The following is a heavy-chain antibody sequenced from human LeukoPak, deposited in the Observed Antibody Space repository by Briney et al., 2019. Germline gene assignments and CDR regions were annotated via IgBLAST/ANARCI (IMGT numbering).Heavy chain of an antibody. CDR2: IYYSGST. J-gene: IGHJ4*02. D-gene: IGHD3-9*01. CDR3: ASLHNFDLYY. CDR1: GGSISSGGYY. Sequence: PSETLSLTCTVSGGSISSGGYYWSWIRQHPGKGLEWIGYIYYSGSTYYNPSLKSRVTISVDTSKNQFSLKMSSVTAADTAVYYCASLHNFDLYYWGQGTLVTVSS. V-gene: IGHV4-31*03.